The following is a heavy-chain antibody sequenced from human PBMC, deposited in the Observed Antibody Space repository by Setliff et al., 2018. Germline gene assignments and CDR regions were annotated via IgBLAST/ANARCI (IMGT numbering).Heavy chain of an antibody. Sequence: ASVKVSCKASGYTFTSYDINWVRQATGQGLEWVGWMSPNSGNTGYAQKFQGRVTMTRNTSISTAYMELSRLRSDDTAVYYCATGHCSSTSCYEDYYGIDVWGQGTTVTVS. D-gene: IGHD2-2*01. V-gene: IGHV1-8*02. CDR2: MSPNSGNT. J-gene: IGHJ6*02. CDR3: ATGHCSSTSCYEDYYGIDV. CDR1: GYTFTSYD.